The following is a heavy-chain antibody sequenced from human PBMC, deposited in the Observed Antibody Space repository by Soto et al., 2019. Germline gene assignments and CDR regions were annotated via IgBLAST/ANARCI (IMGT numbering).Heavy chain of an antibody. CDR2: ISAYNGNT. D-gene: IGHD2-2*01. CDR1: GYTFASYG. CDR3: AREGTCSSTSCPTYFSFGMDV. Sequence: QFQLVQSGAGVKKPGASVKVSCKASGYTFASYGISWVRQAPGQGLEWMGWISAYNGNTNYAQKLQGRVTMTTDTFTRTAYMEVRSLRSDDTAVYYCAREGTCSSTSCPTYFSFGMDVWGQGTTVTVSS. V-gene: IGHV1-18*01. J-gene: IGHJ6*02.